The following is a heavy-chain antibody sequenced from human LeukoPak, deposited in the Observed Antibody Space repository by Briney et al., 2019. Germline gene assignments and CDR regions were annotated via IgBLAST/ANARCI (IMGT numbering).Heavy chain of an antibody. J-gene: IGHJ5*02. CDR3: AHRRGHRSGNWFDP. V-gene: IGHV2-5*02. Sequence: SGPTLVKPTQTLTLTCTFSGFSLSTSGVGVGWIRQPPGKALEWLALIYWDDNKRYSPSLKSRLTITKDTSKSQVVLTMTNMDPVDTATYYCAHRRGHRSGNWFDPWGQGTLVTVSS. CDR2: IYWDDNK. CDR1: GFSLSTSGVG. D-gene: IGHD1-26*01.